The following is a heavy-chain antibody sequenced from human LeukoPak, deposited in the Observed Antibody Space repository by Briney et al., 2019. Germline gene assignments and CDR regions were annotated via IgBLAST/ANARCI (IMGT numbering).Heavy chain of an antibody. Sequence: ASVKVSCKVSGYTLTELSMHWVRQAPGKGLEWMGGFDPEDGETIYAQKFQGRVTMTEDTSTSTAYMELRSLRSDDTAVYYCARDQVLNTVTAFDIWGQGTMVTVSS. J-gene: IGHJ3*02. CDR2: FDPEDGET. V-gene: IGHV1-24*01. CDR1: GYTLTELS. D-gene: IGHD4-11*01. CDR3: ARDQVLNTVTAFDI.